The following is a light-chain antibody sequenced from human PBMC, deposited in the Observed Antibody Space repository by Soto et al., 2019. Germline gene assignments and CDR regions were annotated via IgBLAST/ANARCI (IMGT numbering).Light chain of an antibody. CDR2: GAS. Sequence: EIVMTQSPATLSVSPGERATLSCRASQSVSSNLAWFQQKPGQAPRLLIYGASTRDTGIPARFSGSGSGTEFTLTISSLQSEDFAVYHCQQYNKWPPTVGQGTKVDSK. J-gene: IGKJ1*01. V-gene: IGKV3-15*01. CDR3: QQYNKWPPT. CDR1: QSVSSN.